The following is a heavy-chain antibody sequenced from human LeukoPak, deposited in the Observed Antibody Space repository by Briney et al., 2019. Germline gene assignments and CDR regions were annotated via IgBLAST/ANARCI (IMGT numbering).Heavy chain of an antibody. Sequence: ASVKVSCKASGNTFSGYYMHWVRQAPGQGLEWMGWINPKSGGTNYAQKFQGRVTMTRDTSISTAYMELSRLRSDDTAVYYCARGGAHAYYYMDVWGKGTTVTVSS. J-gene: IGHJ6*03. CDR1: GNTFSGYY. D-gene: IGHD1-26*01. CDR2: INPKSGGT. V-gene: IGHV1-2*02. CDR3: ARGGAHAYYYMDV.